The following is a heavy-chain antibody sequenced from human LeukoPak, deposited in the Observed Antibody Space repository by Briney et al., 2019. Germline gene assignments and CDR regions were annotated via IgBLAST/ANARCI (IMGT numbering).Heavy chain of an antibody. D-gene: IGHD1-26*01. CDR1: GGSFSGYY. Sequence: SETLSLTCAVYGGSFSGYYWSWIRQPPGKGLEWIGYIYYSGSTNHNPSLKSRVTISVDTSKNQFSLKLSSVTAADTAVYYCARAIVGATKFRSAFDIWGQGTMVTVSS. CDR2: IYYSGST. J-gene: IGHJ3*02. CDR3: ARAIVGATKFRSAFDI. V-gene: IGHV4-59*01.